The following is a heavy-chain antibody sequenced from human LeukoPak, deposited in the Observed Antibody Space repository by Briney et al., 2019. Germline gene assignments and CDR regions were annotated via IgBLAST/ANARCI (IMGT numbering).Heavy chain of an antibody. J-gene: IGHJ4*02. Sequence: GGSLRLSCAASGFTFSTYWMTWVRRAAGKGLEWVANIEPDGSEKNYVDSVKGRFTISRDNAKNTLYLQMNSLGAEDTAVYYCAFGRAWIRFDYWGQGTLVTVSS. CDR3: AFGRAWIRFDY. D-gene: IGHD2-15*01. V-gene: IGHV3-7*01. CDR2: IEPDGSEK. CDR1: GFTFSTYW.